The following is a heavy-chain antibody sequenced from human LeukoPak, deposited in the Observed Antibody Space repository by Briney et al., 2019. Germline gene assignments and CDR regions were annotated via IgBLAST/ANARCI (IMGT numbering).Heavy chain of an antibody. Sequence: ASVKVSCKASGYTFTGYYMHWLRQTPGQGLEWMGWINPNSGGTNYAQKFQGRVTMTRDTSISTAYMELSRLRSDDTAVYYCARSDYDFWSGYSPFDPWGQGTLVTVSS. V-gene: IGHV1-2*02. J-gene: IGHJ5*02. D-gene: IGHD3-3*01. CDR2: INPNSGGT. CDR3: ARSDYDFWSGYSPFDP. CDR1: GYTFTGYY.